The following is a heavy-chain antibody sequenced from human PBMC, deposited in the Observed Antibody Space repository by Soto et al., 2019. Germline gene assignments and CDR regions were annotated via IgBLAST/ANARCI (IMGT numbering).Heavy chain of an antibody. CDR2: IYYSGST. J-gene: IGHJ6*02. D-gene: IGHD1-26*01. Sequence: PXEALSVTGTVAGFSISSYYWSWIRQPPGKGLDWIGYIYYSGSTNYNPSLKSRVTISVDTSKNQFSLKLSSVTAADTAVYYCARDRGYYYGMDVWAQGPTVTVSS. CDR1: GFSISSYY. V-gene: IGHV4-59*01. CDR3: ARDRGYYYGMDV.